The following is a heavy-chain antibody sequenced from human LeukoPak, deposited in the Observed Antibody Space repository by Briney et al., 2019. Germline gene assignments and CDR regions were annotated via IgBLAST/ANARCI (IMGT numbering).Heavy chain of an antibody. Sequence: GGSLRLSCVASGFAFSNYWMHCVRQASGKAPVWVSRINPDGTTTDYADSVKGRFTISRDNAKNMVFLQMNGLRADDTALYYCAKDLSWNTADRWGQGILVTVSS. CDR2: INPDGTTT. D-gene: IGHD1/OR15-1a*01. CDR3: AKDLSWNTADR. CDR1: GFAFSNYW. V-gene: IGHV3-74*01. J-gene: IGHJ5*02.